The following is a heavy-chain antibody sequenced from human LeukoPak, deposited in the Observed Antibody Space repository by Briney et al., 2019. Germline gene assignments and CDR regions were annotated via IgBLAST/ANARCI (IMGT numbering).Heavy chain of an antibody. CDR3: ARVGDDSSGYPTL. CDR2: INPNSGGT. D-gene: IGHD3-22*01. CDR1: GYTFTGYY. J-gene: IGHJ4*02. V-gene: IGHV1-2*02. Sequence: ASMSLSRKTSGYTFTGYYIHWVRQAPGQGLEWMGWINPNSGGTNYAQKFLGRVTMTRDTSISTAYMELSRLTSDDTATYYCARVGDDSSGYPTLWGQGSLVTVSS.